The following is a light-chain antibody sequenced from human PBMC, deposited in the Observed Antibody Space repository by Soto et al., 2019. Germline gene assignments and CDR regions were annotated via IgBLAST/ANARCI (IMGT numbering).Light chain of an antibody. CDR2: EVS. CDR1: SSDVGSYNL. V-gene: IGLV2-23*02. CDR3: CSYAGSSTWV. Sequence: QSALTQPASVSGSPGQSITISCTGTSSDVGSYNLVSWYQQHPGKAPKLRIYEVSKRHSGVSNRFSGSKSGNTASLTISGLKAEDEADYYCCSYAGSSTWVFGGGTKLTVL. J-gene: IGLJ3*02.